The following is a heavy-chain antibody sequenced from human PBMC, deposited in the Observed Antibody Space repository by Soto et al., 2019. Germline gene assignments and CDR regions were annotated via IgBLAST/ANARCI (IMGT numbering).Heavy chain of an antibody. J-gene: IGHJ4*02. CDR3: AKDPLDSSGYYSLGAHFYFEY. D-gene: IGHD3-22*01. CDR2: ISYDGSNE. CDR1: GFTFSSFG. V-gene: IGHV3-30*18. Sequence: GGSLRLSCAASGFTFSSFGMHWVRQAPGKGLEWVAFISYDGSNEYYADSVKGRITISRDNSKNTLYLQMNSLRAEDTAVYYCAKDPLDSSGYYSLGAHFYFEYWGQGTLVTVSS.